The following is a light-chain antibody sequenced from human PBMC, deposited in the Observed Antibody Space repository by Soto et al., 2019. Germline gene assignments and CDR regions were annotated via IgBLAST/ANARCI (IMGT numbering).Light chain of an antibody. J-gene: IGKJ5*01. CDR1: QSIANY. CDR3: QQYGSSPPGVT. V-gene: IGKV3-20*01. CDR2: AAS. Sequence: EIVLTQSPGTLSLSPGERATLFCRASQSIANYLGWYQQKPGQPPRLLIYAASNRATGIPDRFSGSGSGTDFTLTISRLEPEDFAVYYCQQYGSSPPGVTFGQGTRLEIK.